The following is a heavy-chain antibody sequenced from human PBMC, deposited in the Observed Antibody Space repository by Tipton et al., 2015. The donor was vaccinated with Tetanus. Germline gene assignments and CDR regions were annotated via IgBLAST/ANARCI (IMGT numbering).Heavy chain of an antibody. V-gene: IGHV3-30-3*01. Sequence: EASGFTFSNFVIHWVRQAPGKGLESVAIISYDGSKKYYADSVKGRFTISRDNSKNALYLQMNSLRVEGTAMYYCARDRRGGLWLDGGFDYWGQGTLVTVSS. CDR1: GFTFSNFV. CDR2: ISYDGSKK. D-gene: IGHD3-10*01. J-gene: IGHJ4*02. CDR3: ARDRRGGLWLDGGFDY.